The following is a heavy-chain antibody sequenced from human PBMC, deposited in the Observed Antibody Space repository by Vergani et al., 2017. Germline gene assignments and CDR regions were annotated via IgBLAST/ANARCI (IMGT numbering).Heavy chain of an antibody. V-gene: IGHV3-11*01. Sequence: QVQLVESGGGLVKPGGSLRLSCAAPGFTFSDYYMSWIRQAPGKGLEWVSYISSSGSTIYYADSVKGHCTISRDNAKNSLYLQMNSLRAEDTAVYYCARDASPYCGGDCYSDYWGQGTLVTVSS. CDR3: ARDASPYCGGDCYSDY. J-gene: IGHJ4*02. CDR1: GFTFSDYY. D-gene: IGHD2-21*02. CDR2: ISSSGSTI.